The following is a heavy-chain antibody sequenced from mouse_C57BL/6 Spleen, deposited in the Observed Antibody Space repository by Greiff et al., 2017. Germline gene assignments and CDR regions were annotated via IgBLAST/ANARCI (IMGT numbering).Heavy chain of an antibody. CDR1: GYTFTSYW. J-gene: IGHJ2*01. V-gene: IGHV1-50*01. Sequence: VQLQQPGAELVKPGASVKLSCKASGYTFTSYWMQWVKQRPGQGLEWIGEIDPSDSYTNYNQKFKGKATLTVDTSSSTDYMQLSSLTSEDSAVYYCASYYGNFFDYWGQGTTLTVSS. D-gene: IGHD1-1*02. CDR2: IDPSDSYT. CDR3: ASYYGNFFDY.